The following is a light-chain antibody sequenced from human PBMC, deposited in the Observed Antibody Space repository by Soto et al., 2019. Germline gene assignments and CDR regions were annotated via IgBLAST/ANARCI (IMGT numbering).Light chain of an antibody. CDR2: DAS. CDR3: QQFGTSPLYT. J-gene: IGKJ2*01. Sequence: ESVLTQSQGTLSVSPGERVTLSCRASQTFGRTSLAWYPQKPGQSPRLLIYDASSRATGIPDRFSGSGSGTDFTLTISRLEPEDYAVYHCQQFGTSPLYTFGQGTKVEIK. CDR1: QTFGRTS. V-gene: IGKV3-20*01.